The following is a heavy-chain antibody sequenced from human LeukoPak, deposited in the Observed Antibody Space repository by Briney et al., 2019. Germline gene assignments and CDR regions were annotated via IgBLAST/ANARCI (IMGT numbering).Heavy chain of an antibody. V-gene: IGHV3-30-3*01. CDR2: ISYDGSNK. Sequence: GGSLRLSCAASGFTFSSYAMHWVRQAPGNGLEWVAVISYDGSNKYYADSVKGRFTISRDNSKNTLYLQMNSLRAEDTAVYYCARAVVGSGWYRFDYWGQGTLVTVSS. CDR1: GFTFSSYA. CDR3: ARAVVGSGWYRFDY. J-gene: IGHJ4*02. D-gene: IGHD6-19*01.